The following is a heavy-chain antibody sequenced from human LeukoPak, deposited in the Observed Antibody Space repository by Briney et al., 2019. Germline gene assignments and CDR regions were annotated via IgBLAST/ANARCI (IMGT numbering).Heavy chain of an antibody. D-gene: IGHD3-3*01. V-gene: IGHV1-18*01. Sequence: GASVKVSCKTSGYTFTRYGISWVRQAPGQGLEWMGWISANNGNTNYAQKFQGRVTMTTDTSTTTAYMELRSLRSDDTAVYYCARDDLWSHYQRGYFDYWGQGTLVTVSS. CDR1: GYTFTRYG. CDR3: ARDDLWSHYQRGYFDY. J-gene: IGHJ4*02. CDR2: ISANNGNT.